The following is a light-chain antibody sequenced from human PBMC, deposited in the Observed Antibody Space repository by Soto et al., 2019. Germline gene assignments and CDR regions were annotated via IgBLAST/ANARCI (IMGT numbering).Light chain of an antibody. CDR3: QQSYIPPLT. J-gene: IGKJ4*01. Sequence: DIQMTQSPSSLSASVGDRVTITCRASQSISTYLHWYRQKPGKAPKLLIFAASTLHSGVPSRFSGSGSVTDFTLTISNLQSEDFATYYCQQSYIPPLTFGGGTKVEIK. CDR1: QSISTY. CDR2: AAS. V-gene: IGKV1-39*01.